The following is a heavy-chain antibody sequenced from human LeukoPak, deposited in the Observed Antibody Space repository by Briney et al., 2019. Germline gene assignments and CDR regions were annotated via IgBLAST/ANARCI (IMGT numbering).Heavy chain of an antibody. CDR3: AKDLGGNNAGGAFDI. CDR2: ISYDGSNK. Sequence: GGSLRLSCAASGFTFSSYGMHWVRQAPGKGREWVAVISYDGSNKYYADSVKGRFTISRDNSKNTLYLQMNSLRAEDTAVYYCAKDLGGNNAGGAFDIWGQGTMVTVSS. CDR1: GFTFSSYG. J-gene: IGHJ3*02. V-gene: IGHV3-30*18. D-gene: IGHD4-23*01.